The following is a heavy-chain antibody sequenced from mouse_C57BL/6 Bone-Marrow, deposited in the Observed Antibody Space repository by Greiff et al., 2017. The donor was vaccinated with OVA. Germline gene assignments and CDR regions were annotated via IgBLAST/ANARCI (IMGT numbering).Heavy chain of an antibody. D-gene: IGHD1-1*01. CDR3: ATKLLRYFDV. CDR1: GFTFSSYA. J-gene: IGHJ1*03. CDR2: ISDGGSYT. V-gene: IGHV5-4*03. Sequence: EVKVVESGGGLVKPGGSLKLSCAASGFTFSSYAMSWVRQTPEKRLEWVATISDGGSYTYYPDNVKGRFTSSRDTAKNNLYLQMSHLKSEDTAMYYCATKLLRYFDVWGTGTTVTVSS.